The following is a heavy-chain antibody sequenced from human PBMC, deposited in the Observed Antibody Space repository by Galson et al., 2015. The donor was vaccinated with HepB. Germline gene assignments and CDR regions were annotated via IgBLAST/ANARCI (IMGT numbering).Heavy chain of an antibody. V-gene: IGHV3-11*01. J-gene: IGHJ2*01. CDR3: ARDGGREMANHWYFDL. CDR2: ISSSGSTI. D-gene: IGHD5-24*01. Sequence: SLRLSCAASGFTFSDYYMSWIRQAPGKGLEWVSYISSSGSTIYYADSVKGRFTISRDNAKNSLYLQMNSLRAEDTAVYYCARDGGREMANHWYFDLWGRGTLVTVSS. CDR1: GFTFSDYY.